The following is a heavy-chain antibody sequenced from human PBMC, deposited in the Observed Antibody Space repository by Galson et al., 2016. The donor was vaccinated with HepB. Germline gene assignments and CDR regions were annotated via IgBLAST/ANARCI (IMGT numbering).Heavy chain of an antibody. CDR2: IYYSGST. J-gene: IGHJ6*02. CDR1: GGSITSYY. Sequence: ETLSLTCSVSGGSITSYYWSWIRQPPGKGLEWIGYIYYSGSTSYNPSLKSRVTISVDPSTTQFSLTPSSVTAADTAVYYCARYGGNSVYYYGMDVWGQGTTVTVSS. V-gene: IGHV4-59*01. D-gene: IGHD4-23*01. CDR3: ARYGGNSVYYYGMDV.